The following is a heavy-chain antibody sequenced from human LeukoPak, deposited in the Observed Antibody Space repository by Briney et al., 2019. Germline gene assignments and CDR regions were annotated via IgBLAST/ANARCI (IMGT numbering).Heavy chain of an antibody. D-gene: IGHD1-26*01. V-gene: IGHV3-30-3*01. CDR3: AKESREWEANDY. CDR2: ISYDGSNK. Sequence: GGSLRLSCAASGFTFSSYAMHWVRQAPGKGLEWVAVISYDGSNKYYADSVKGRFTIPRDNSKNTLYLQMNSLRAEDTAVYYCAKESREWEANDYWGQGTLVTVSS. CDR1: GFTFSSYA. J-gene: IGHJ4*02.